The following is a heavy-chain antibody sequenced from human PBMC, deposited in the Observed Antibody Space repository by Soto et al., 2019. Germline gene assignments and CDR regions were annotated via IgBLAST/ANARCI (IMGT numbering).Heavy chain of an antibody. CDR1: GYTFTSYA. V-gene: IGHV1-3*01. Sequence: ASVKVSCKASGYTFTSYAMHWVLQAPGQSLEWMGWINAGNGNTKYSQKFQGRVTITRDTSASTAYMELSSLRSEDTAVYYCARAGGSYKLFDYYYGMDVWGQGTTVTVSS. CDR2: INAGNGNT. J-gene: IGHJ6*02. CDR3: ARAGGSYKLFDYYYGMDV. D-gene: IGHD1-26*01.